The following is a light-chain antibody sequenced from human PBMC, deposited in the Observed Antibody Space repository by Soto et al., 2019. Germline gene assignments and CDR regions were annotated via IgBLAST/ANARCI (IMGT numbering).Light chain of an antibody. CDR1: QSISSW. V-gene: IGKV1-5*01. J-gene: IGKJ1*01. CDR2: DAS. CDR3: QQYNTISRT. Sequence: IQMTQSPSTLYASVGDRVTLTRRASQSISSWLAWYKQTPGKAPKILSYDASSLESGVPSRFRGSGSGTDFTLTISSLKPDDFETYYCQQYNTISRTFGQGTKVDI.